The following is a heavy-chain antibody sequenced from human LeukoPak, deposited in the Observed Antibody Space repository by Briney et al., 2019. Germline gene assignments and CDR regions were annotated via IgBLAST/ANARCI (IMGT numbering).Heavy chain of an antibody. J-gene: IGHJ4*02. D-gene: IGHD5-12*01. CDR2: ISNDGSNS. CDR1: RFIFSSYA. Sequence: PGRSLRLSCAASRFIFSSYAMNWVRQAPGKGLEWVAVISNDGSNSYYADSVKGRFTISRDNSKNTLYLQMNSLRAEDTAVYYCARGPSGYHNTGGQGTLVTVSS. CDR3: ARGPSGYHNT. V-gene: IGHV3-30*04.